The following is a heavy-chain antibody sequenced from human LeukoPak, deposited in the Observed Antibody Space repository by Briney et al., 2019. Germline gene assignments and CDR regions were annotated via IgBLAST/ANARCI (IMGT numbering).Heavy chain of an antibody. CDR2: IYPGDSDT. CDR1: GYSFTSYW. V-gene: IGHV5-51*01. J-gene: IGHJ4*01. CDR3: ARQTDYRFDY. Sequence: PWGSLRLSCKGFGYSFTSYWIGWVRQVPGKGLEWIGIIYPGDSDTRYSPSFQGQVTISADKSISTAYLQWSSLKASDTAMYYCARQTDYRFDYWGQGTLVIVSS. D-gene: IGHD4-11*01.